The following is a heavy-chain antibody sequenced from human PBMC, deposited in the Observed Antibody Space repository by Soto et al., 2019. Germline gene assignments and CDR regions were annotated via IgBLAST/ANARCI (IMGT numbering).Heavy chain of an antibody. J-gene: IGHJ4*02. CDR1: GYTFTRHY. V-gene: IGHV1-2*02. CDR2: IGPESGAT. CDR3: GRGRSGQIVVFY. Sequence: GASVKVSCKASGYTFTRHYIHWVRQAPEQGPEWMGEIGPESGATRYAQRFQGRVTMTRDMSITTVYMELNNLSPDDTAVYYCGRGRSGQIVVFYWGQGTPVTVSS. D-gene: IGHD1-26*01.